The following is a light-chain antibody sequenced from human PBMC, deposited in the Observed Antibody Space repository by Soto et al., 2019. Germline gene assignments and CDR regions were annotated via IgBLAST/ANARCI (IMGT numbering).Light chain of an antibody. Sequence: DIVLTQSPGTLSLSPGERATLSCRASQSVRSTSLAWYQQKPGQAPRLLIYDASYRATDIPPRFSGSGSGTDFTLTISSLEPEDFAVYYCQQRSSWPPTITFGQGTRLEIK. CDR1: QSVRSTS. J-gene: IGKJ5*01. CDR3: QQRSSWPPTIT. CDR2: DAS. V-gene: IGKV3-11*01.